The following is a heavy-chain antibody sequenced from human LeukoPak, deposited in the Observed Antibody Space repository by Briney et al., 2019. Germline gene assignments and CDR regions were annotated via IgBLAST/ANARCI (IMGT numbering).Heavy chain of an antibody. V-gene: IGHV1-18*01. D-gene: IGHD1-7*01. CDR1: GYTFTSYG. J-gene: IGHJ1*01. CDR2: ISDYNGNT. CDR3: AISRSSIGTSSYFHH. Sequence: GASVKVSCKASGYTFTSYGISWVRQAPGQGLEWMGWISDYNGNTNYAQKFQGRVTMTRDTSIDTAFMDLRWLTSDDTAVYYCAISRSSIGTSSYFHHWGQGTLVTVSS.